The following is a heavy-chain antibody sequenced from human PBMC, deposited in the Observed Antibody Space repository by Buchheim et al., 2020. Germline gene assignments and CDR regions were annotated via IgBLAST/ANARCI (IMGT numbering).Heavy chain of an antibody. D-gene: IGHD1-26*01. V-gene: IGHV3-48*01. CDR2: ISSSSSTI. CDR3: ARLRATGGPYFDY. CDR1: GFTFSSYS. Sequence: EVQLVESGGGLVQPGGSLRLSCAASGFTFSSYSMNWVRQAPGKGLEWVSYISSSSSTIYYADPVKGRFTISRDNAKNSLYLQMNSLRAEDTAVYYCARLRATGGPYFDYWGQGTL. J-gene: IGHJ4*02.